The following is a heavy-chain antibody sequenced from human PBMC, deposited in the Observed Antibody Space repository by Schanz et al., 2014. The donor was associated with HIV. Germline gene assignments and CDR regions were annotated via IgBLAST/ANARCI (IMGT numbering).Heavy chain of an antibody. Sequence: QVQLVESGGGVVQPGRSLRLSCAASGFTFSSYAMHWVRQAPGKGLEWVAVISYDGSNKNYADSVKGRFTISRDNSKNTLYLQMNSLRAEDTAVYYCARETVNYYYGMDVWGQGTTVTVSS. V-gene: IGHV3-30-3*01. CDR3: ARETVNYYYGMDV. CDR2: ISYDGSNK. J-gene: IGHJ6*02. CDR1: GFTFSSYA. D-gene: IGHD4-4*01.